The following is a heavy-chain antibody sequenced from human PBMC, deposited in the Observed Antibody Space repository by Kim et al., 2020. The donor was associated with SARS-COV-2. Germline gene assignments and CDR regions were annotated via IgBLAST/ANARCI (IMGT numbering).Heavy chain of an antibody. CDR2: IKEDGSEK. Sequence: GGSLRLSCAASGFTFTTYWMTWVRQAPGKGLEWVASIKEDGSEKYYVDSVKGRFTISRDNADNSLYLHMNSLRVDDTAVYNCAKGGGWFGYWGQGILVTVSS. CDR3: AKGGGWFGY. J-gene: IGHJ4*02. CDR1: GFTFTTYW. V-gene: IGHV3-7*03. D-gene: IGHD3-10*01.